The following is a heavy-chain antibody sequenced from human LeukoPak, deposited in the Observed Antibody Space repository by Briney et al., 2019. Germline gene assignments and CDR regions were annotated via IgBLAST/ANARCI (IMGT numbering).Heavy chain of an antibody. CDR1: GFTVSSNY. V-gene: IGHV3-66*01. CDR3: ARESSSGYYLSY. Sequence: GGFLRLSCAASGFTVSSNYMSWVRQAPGKGLEWVSVIYSGGRTYYADSVKGRFTISRDNSKNTLYLQMNSLRAEDTAVYYCARESSSGYYLSYWGQGTLVTVSS. J-gene: IGHJ4*02. CDR2: IYSGGRT. D-gene: IGHD3-22*01.